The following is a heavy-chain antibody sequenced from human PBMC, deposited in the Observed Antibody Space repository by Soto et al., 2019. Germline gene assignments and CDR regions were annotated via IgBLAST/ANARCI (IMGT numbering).Heavy chain of an antibody. Sequence: PEETLSLTCTVSGGSISSYYWSWIRQPPGKGLEWIGYIYYSGSTNYNPSLKSRVTISVDTSKNQFSLKLSSVTAADTAVYYCARDNDYGSPFFDYWGQGTLVTGSS. CDR3: ARDNDYGSPFFDY. J-gene: IGHJ4*02. V-gene: IGHV4-59*01. D-gene: IGHD4-17*01. CDR1: GGSISSYY. CDR2: IYYSGST.